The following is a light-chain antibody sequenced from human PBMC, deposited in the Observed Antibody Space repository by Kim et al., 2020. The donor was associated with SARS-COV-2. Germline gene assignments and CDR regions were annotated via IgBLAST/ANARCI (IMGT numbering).Light chain of an antibody. CDR2: AAS. Sequence: AAVGDRVTITGRASQDVSTSLAWYKQRPGQAPKLLIYAASILRPGVPSRFGGSGSGTDFSLTISSLQPEDLAAYYCQQANSFPYTFGQGTKVDIK. V-gene: IGKV1-12*01. CDR1: QDVSTS. J-gene: IGKJ2*01. CDR3: QQANSFPYT.